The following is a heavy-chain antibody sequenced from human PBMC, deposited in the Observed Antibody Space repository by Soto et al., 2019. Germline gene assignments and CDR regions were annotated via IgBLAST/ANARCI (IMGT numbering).Heavy chain of an antibody. D-gene: IGHD6-13*01. CDR1: GGSISRYY. J-gene: IGHJ5*02. CDR2: IYYSGST. Sequence: SETLSLTCAVSGGSISRYYWNWIRQPPGKGLEWIGYIYYSGSTNYNPSLKSRATISLDTSKIQISLQLTSVTAADTAVYYCARSAADATLLSRYENWFAPWGQGTLVTVSS. V-gene: IGHV4-59*01. CDR3: ARSAADATLLSRYENWFAP.